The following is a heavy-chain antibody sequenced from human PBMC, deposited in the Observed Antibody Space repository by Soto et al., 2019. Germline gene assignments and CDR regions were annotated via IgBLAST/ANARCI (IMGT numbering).Heavy chain of an antibody. J-gene: IGHJ6*02. D-gene: IGHD2-21*02. Sequence: SETLSLTCAVYGGPFSGYYWTWIRQPPGKGLEWIGEINHSGTINFNPSLKSRLTISLDTSKKHFSLKLSSVTDADTAAYYCARADRTLVTSYSLDVWGQGTTVTSP. CDR2: INHSGTI. V-gene: IGHV4-34*01. CDR1: GGPFSGYY. CDR3: ARADRTLVTSYSLDV.